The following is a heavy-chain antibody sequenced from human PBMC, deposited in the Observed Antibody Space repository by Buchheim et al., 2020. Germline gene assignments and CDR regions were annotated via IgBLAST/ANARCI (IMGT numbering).Heavy chain of an antibody. D-gene: IGHD2-8*02. J-gene: IGHJ5*02. V-gene: IGHV4-59*02. CDR3: ARGLTGGLSPFDP. CDR1: GGSVNGYF. Sequence: QVQLQESGPGLVKPSETLSLTCNVSGGSVNGYFWSWIRQPPGKGLEWIGCVSYSGSTHYNPSLESRVTIIVNKSKNQFSLKLTYVTAADTAVYYCARGLTGGLSPFDPWGQGTL. CDR2: VSYSGST.